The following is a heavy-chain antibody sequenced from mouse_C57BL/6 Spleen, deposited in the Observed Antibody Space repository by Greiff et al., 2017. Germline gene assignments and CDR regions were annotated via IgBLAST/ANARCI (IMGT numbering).Heavy chain of an antibody. Sequence: DVHLVESGPGLVKPSQSLSLTCSVTGYSITSGYYWNWIRQFPGNKLEWMGYISYDGSNNYNPSLKNRISITRDTSKNQFFLKLNSVTTEDTATYYCARAPYGSSSPWFAYWGQGTLVTVSA. J-gene: IGHJ3*01. CDR1: GYSITSGYY. CDR2: ISYDGSN. V-gene: IGHV3-6*01. CDR3: ARAPYGSSSPWFAY. D-gene: IGHD1-1*01.